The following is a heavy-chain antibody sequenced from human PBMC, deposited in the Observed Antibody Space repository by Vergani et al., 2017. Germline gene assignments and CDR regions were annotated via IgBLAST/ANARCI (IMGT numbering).Heavy chain of an antibody. D-gene: IGHD4-23*01. CDR3: AKEGYGGNHFDY. J-gene: IGHJ4*02. V-gene: IGHV3-9*01. CDR2: MSWNSGSI. Sequence: EVQLVESGGGLVQPGRSLRLSCGASGFTFDDYAMHWVRQAPGKGLEWVSGMSWNSGSIGYADSVKGRFTISRDNAKNSLYLQMNSLRAEDTALYYCAKEGYGGNHFDYWGQGTLVTVSS. CDR1: GFTFDDYA.